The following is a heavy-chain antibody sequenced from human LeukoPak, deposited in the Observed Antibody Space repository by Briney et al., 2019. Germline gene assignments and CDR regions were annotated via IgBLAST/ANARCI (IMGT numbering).Heavy chain of an antibody. V-gene: IGHV4-59*02. D-gene: IGHD1-1*01. Sequence: SETLSLTCTVSGASVNRHYWNWIRQPPGKELEWIGNFYYSDNSAITNYNSSLNRRVTISVDTSKNQFSLRLDSVTAADTAVYYCARGLPETRRMYTFDYWGQGTLVTVSS. CDR1: GASVNRHY. CDR3: ARGLPETRRMYTFDY. J-gene: IGHJ4*02. CDR2: FYYSDNSAIT.